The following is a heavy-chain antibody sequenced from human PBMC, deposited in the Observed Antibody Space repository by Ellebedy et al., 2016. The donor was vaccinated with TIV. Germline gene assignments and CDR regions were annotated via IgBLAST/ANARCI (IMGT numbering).Heavy chain of an antibody. V-gene: IGHV3-30*03. CDR2: ISYDGSNK. D-gene: IGHD1-26*01. Sequence: GGSLRLXXAASGFTFSSYGMHWVRQAPGKGLEWVAVISYDGSNKYYADSVKGRFTISRDNSKNTLYLQMNSLRAEDTAVYYCAITRGIVGAGFIHWGQGTLVTVSS. J-gene: IGHJ4*02. CDR1: GFTFSSYG. CDR3: AITRGIVGAGFIH.